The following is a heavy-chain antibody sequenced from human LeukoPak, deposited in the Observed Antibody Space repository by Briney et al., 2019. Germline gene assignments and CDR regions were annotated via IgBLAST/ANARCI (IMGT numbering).Heavy chain of an antibody. V-gene: IGHV3-11*04. CDR1: GFTFSDYY. CDR3: ARDSSGWYHWFDP. J-gene: IGHJ5*02. CDR2: ISSSGSTI. Sequence: PGGSLRLSCAASGFTFSDYYMSWIRQAPGKGLEWVSYISSSGSTIYYADSVKGRFTISRDNAKNSLYLQMNSLRVEETAVYYCARDSSGWYHWFDPWGQGTLVTVSS. D-gene: IGHD6-19*01.